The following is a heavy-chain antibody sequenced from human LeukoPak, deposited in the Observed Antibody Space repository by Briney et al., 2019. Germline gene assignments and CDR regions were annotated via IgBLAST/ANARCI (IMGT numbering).Heavy chain of an antibody. CDR2: MSFDGSNK. CDR3: AKGMWVVRGVIGDAFDI. D-gene: IGHD3-10*01. V-gene: IGHV3-30*18. J-gene: IGHJ3*02. CDR1: GFSFSRSG. Sequence: GGSLRLSCTASGFSFSRSGMHWVRQAPGKGLEWVAAMSFDGSNKFYTDSVKGRFTISRDNSKNTLYLQMNSLRVGDTAVYYCAKGMWVVRGVIGDAFDIWGQGTMVTVSS.